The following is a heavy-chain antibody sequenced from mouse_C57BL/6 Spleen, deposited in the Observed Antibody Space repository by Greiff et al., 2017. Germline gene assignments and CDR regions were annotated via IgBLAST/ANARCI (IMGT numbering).Heavy chain of an antibody. CDR2: INPSSGYT. CDR3: ARWLPHYFDG. J-gene: IGHJ2*01. V-gene: IGHV1-4*01. D-gene: IGHD2-2*01. Sequence: QVQLKESGAELARPGASVKMSCKASGYTFTSYTMHWVKQRPGQGLEWIGYINPSSGYTKYNQKFKDKAPLTADKSSSTAYMQLSSLTSEDSAVYYCARWLPHYFDGWGQGTTLTVAS. CDR1: GYTFTSYT.